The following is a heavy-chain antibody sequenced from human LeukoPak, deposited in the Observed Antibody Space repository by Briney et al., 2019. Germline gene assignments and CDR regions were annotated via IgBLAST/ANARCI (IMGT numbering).Heavy chain of an antibody. CDR2: ISYDGSNK. Sequence: PGRSLRLSCAASGFTFSSYGMHWVRQAPGKGLEWVAVISYDGSNKYYADSVKGRFTISRDNSKNTLYLQMNSLRAEDTAVYYCAKADYASYGMDVWGQGTTVTVSS. J-gene: IGHJ6*02. CDR3: AKADYASYGMDV. D-gene: IGHD3-16*01. CDR1: GFTFSSYG. V-gene: IGHV3-30*18.